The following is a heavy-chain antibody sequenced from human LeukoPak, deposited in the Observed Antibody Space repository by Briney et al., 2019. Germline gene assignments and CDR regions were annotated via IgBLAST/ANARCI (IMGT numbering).Heavy chain of an antibody. CDR3: ARDSVSSQYYYDSSGYCVY. V-gene: IGHV1-2*02. D-gene: IGHD3-22*01. CDR1: GYTFTGYY. CDR2: INPNTGGT. Sequence: ASVKVSCKASGYTFTGYYMHWVRQAPGKGLEWMGWINPNTGGTNYAQKFQGRVTMTRDTSISTAYMELSRLRSDDTAVYYCARDSVSSQYYYDSSGYCVYWGQGTLVTVSS. J-gene: IGHJ4*02.